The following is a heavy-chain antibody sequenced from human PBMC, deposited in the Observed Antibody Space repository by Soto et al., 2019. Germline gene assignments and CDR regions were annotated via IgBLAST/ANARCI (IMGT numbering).Heavy chain of an antibody. CDR3: ASSRITMVPYGMDG. CDR1: GYTFTKFC. D-gene: IGHD3-10*01. CDR2: NSAYNDNT. Sequence: ASVKVSCKSSGYTFTKFCISWVRQAPGQGLEWMGWNSAYNDNTNYAQKLQGRVTMTSDTSTSTAYMELRSLRSDDTAVYYCASSRITMVPYGMDGWGQGTTVTVSS. J-gene: IGHJ6*02. V-gene: IGHV1-18*01.